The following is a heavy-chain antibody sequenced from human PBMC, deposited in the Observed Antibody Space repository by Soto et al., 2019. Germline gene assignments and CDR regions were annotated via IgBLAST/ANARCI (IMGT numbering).Heavy chain of an antibody. V-gene: IGHV4-31*03. J-gene: IGHJ3*02. Sequence: SETLSLTCTVSGGSISSGGYFWSWLRQRPGKGLEWIGYIYYSGSTDYNPSLRSRVTISLDTSKKQFSLKLNSVTAADTAVYYCAACGNSNYGGAFDIWGQGKMVTVSS. CDR2: IYYSGST. CDR3: AACGNSNYGGAFDI. CDR1: GGSISSGGYF. D-gene: IGHD4-17*01.